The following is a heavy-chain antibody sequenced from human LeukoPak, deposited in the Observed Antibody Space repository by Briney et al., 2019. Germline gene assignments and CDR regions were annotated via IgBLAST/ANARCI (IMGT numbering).Heavy chain of an antibody. CDR2: IIPIFGTA. CDR1: GDSFSNYA. J-gene: IGHJ5*02. V-gene: IGHV1-69*13. Sequence: SVKVSCKASGDSFSNYAISWVRHVPGQGLQWMGGIIPIFGTAKYAQKFKGRVTITADESTSTAHMELSSLRSEDAATYYCAKDGVSARRLFDPRGQGTLVTVSS. CDR3: AKDGVSARRLFDP. D-gene: IGHD2-8*01.